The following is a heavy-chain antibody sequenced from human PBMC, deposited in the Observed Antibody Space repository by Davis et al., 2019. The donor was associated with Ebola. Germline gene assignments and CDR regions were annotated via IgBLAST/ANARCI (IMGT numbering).Heavy chain of an antibody. CDR1: GGSISSYY. D-gene: IGHD1-1*01. CDR2: IYYSGST. Sequence: MPSETLSLTCTVSGGSISSYYWSWIRQPPGKGLEWIGYIYYSGSTNYNPSLKSRVTISVDTSKNQFSLKLSSVTAADTAVYYCAREVESYFDPWGQGTLVTVSS. CDR3: AREVESYFDP. J-gene: IGHJ5*02. V-gene: IGHV4-59*01.